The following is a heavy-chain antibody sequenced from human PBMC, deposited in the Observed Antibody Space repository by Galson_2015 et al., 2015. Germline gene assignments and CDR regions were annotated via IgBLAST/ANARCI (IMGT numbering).Heavy chain of an antibody. J-gene: IGHJ4*02. CDR2: ISHDGSVQ. D-gene: IGHD6-13*01. Sequence: SLRLSCAASGFTFSSYGMRWVRQAPGKGPECMAVISHDGSVQYYADSVKGRFTISRDNSKNTLYLQMNSLRAEDTAVYYCAKGEGQYTSNWFDYWGQGTLVTVSS. V-gene: IGHV3-30*18. CDR3: AKGEGQYTSNWFDY. CDR1: GFTFSSYG.